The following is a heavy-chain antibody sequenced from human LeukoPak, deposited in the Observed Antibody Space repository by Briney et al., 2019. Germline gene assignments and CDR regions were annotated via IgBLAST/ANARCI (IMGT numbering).Heavy chain of an antibody. CDR2: IKQDGSDK. D-gene: IGHD6-13*01. CDR3: VRDRAAGRPHFDY. CDR1: GLTFSSYW. J-gene: IGHJ4*02. V-gene: IGHV3-7*01. Sequence: GGSLRLSCAASGLTFSSYWMSWVRQAPGKGREWVANIKQDGSDKYYVDSVKGRFTISRDNAKNSLYLQVNSLRVEDTAVYYCVRDRAAGRPHFDYWGQGTLVTVSS.